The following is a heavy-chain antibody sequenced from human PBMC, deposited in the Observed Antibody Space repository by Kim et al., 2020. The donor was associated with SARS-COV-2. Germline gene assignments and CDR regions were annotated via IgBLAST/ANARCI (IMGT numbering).Heavy chain of an antibody. J-gene: IGHJ5*02. D-gene: IGHD2-15*01. V-gene: IGHV3-48*02. Sequence: GGSLRLSCAASGFTFSSYIMNWVRQTPGKGLEWISSISGSRSTIFYADSVRGRFIISRDNANNALHLLMNSLRDEDTAIYYCVRDVVLVGPTPPTKYFDLWGQGALVTVSS. CDR1: GFTFSSYI. CDR2: ISGSRSTI. CDR3: VRDVVLVGPTPPTKYFDL.